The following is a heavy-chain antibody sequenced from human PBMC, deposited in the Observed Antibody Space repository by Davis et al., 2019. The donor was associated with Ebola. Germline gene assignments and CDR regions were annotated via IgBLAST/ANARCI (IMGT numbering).Heavy chain of an antibody. J-gene: IGHJ6*02. V-gene: IGHV3-33*01. CDR3: ARFHCSSTSCRISHYYYGMDV. CDR1: GFTFSSYG. D-gene: IGHD2-2*01. Sequence: GESLKISCAASGFTFSSYGMHWVRQAPGKGLEWVAVIWYDGSNKYYADSVKGRFTISRDNAKNSLYLQMNSLRAEDTAVYYCARFHCSSTSCRISHYYYGMDVWGQGTTVTVSS. CDR2: IWYDGSNK.